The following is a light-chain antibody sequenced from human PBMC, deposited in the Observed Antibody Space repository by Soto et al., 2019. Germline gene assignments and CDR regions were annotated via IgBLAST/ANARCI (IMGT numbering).Light chain of an antibody. V-gene: IGKV1-5*03. J-gene: IGKJ1*01. Sequence: DIQMTQSPSTLSASEGDRVTITCRASQSISSWLAWYQQKPGRAPKLLIYKASGLESGVPSRFSGSGSGTEFTLTISSLQPDAFATYSCQQYKTYPWTFGQGTKVEI. CDR3: QQYKTYPWT. CDR1: QSISSW. CDR2: KAS.